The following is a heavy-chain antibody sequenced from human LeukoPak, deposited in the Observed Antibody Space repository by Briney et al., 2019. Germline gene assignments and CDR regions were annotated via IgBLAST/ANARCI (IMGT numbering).Heavy chain of an antibody. Sequence: GASVNVSCKASGYTFTTYSITWVRQAPGQGLEWMGWITTYNGNTNSAQKLQGRVTMTTDTSTNTAYMELRSLRSDDTAVYYCARADVDIVATTWDDWGQGTLVTVSS. V-gene: IGHV1-18*01. CDR1: GYTFTTYS. CDR3: ARADVDIVATTWDD. D-gene: IGHD5-12*01. J-gene: IGHJ4*02. CDR2: ITTYNGNT.